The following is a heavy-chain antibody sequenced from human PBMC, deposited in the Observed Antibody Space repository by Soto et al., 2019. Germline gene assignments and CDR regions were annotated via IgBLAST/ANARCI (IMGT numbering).Heavy chain of an antibody. CDR3: AKETATVPAATGDY. CDR1: GFTFSSYG. Sequence: PGGSLRLSCAASGFTFSSYGMHWVRQAPGKGLEWVAVISYDGSNKYYADSVKGRFTISRDNSKNTLYLQMNSLRAEDTAVYYCAKETATVPAATGDYWGQGTLVTVSS. CDR2: ISYDGSNK. V-gene: IGHV3-30*18. D-gene: IGHD2-2*01. J-gene: IGHJ4*02.